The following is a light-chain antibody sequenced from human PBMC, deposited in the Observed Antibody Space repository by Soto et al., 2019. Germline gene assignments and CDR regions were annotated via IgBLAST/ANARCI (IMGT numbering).Light chain of an antibody. CDR1: QSVSSY. V-gene: IGKV3-11*01. CDR2: DAS. Sequence: EIVLTQSPATLSLSPGESDTLSCRASQSVSSYLAWYQQIPGQAPRLLIYDASNRATGIAARFSGSGSGTHFTLTISNLEREDFAVYYCQHRNNWPPGAAFGGGTTVEI. CDR3: QHRNNWPPGAA. J-gene: IGKJ4*01.